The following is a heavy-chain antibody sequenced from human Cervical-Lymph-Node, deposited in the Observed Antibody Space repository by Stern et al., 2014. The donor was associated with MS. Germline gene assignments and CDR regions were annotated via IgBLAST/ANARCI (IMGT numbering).Heavy chain of an antibody. CDR2: MNPERGDT. V-gene: IGHV1-8*01. Sequence: VQLVQSGAEVRKPGASVRVFCKTSGYNFISDDIDWVRQATGQGLEWMGWMNPERGDTGYAQKIQGSITLIGDTSINTAYMELTSLSSEDSAVYYFTKAWDSWGQGTLVTVSS. CDR1: GYNFISDD. J-gene: IGHJ5*01. CDR3: TKAWDS.